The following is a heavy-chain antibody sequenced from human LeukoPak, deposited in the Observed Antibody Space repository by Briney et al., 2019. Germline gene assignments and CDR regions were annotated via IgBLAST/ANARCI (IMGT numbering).Heavy chain of an antibody. J-gene: IGHJ6*02. D-gene: IGHD1-1*01. Sequence: SETLSLTCTVSGGSISSYYWSWIRQPPGKGLEWIGYIYDSRSTNYNPSLKSRVTISVDTSKNQFSLKLSSVTAADTAVYYCARVGGTNYYYYGMDVWGQGTTVTVSS. CDR3: ARVGGTNYYYYGMDV. CDR2: IYDSRST. V-gene: IGHV4-59*01. CDR1: GGSISSYY.